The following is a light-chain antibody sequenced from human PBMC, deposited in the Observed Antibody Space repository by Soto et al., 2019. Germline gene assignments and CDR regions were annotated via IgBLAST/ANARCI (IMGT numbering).Light chain of an antibody. Sequence: QSVLTQPRSVSGSPGQSVTISCTGTSSDVGGYNYVSWYQQYPGTAPKLMIYDVSLRPSGVPDRFSGSKSGNTASLTISGLQAEDEADYYCCPYAGTYTFYVFGSGTKVTVL. J-gene: IGLJ1*01. V-gene: IGLV2-11*01. CDR2: DVS. CDR1: SSDVGGYNY. CDR3: CPYAGTYTFYV.